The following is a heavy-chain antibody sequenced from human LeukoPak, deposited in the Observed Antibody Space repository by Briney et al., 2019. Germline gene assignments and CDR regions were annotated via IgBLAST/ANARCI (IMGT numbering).Heavy chain of an antibody. Sequence: ASVKVSCMASRYTFINCDINGVRQATGEGGEGMGWMNPKSGNTGYAQKFQGRVTMTRNTSISTAYMELSSLRSEDTAVYYCATGQTKLRFFRFDPWGQGTLVTVSS. D-gene: IGHD3-3*01. J-gene: IGHJ5*02. V-gene: IGHV1-8*02. CDR3: ATGQTKLRFFRFDP. CDR2: MNPKSGNT. CDR1: RYTFINCD.